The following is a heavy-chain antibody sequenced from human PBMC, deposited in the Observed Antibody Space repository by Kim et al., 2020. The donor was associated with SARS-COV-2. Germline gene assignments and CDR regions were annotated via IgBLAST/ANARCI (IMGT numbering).Heavy chain of an antibody. Sequence: SETLSLTCTVSGGSISSYYWSWIRQPPGKGLEWIGYIYYSGSTNYNPSLKSRVTISVDTSKNQFSLKLSSVTAADTAVYFCASTTSSSWSDFDYWGQGTLVTVSS. CDR1: GGSISSYY. D-gene: IGHD6-13*01. CDR3: ASTTSSSWSDFDY. V-gene: IGHV4-59*01. J-gene: IGHJ4*02. CDR2: IYYSGST.